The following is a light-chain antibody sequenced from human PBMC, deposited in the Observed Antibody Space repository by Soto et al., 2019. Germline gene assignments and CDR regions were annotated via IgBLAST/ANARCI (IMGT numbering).Light chain of an antibody. J-gene: IGLJ1*01. Sequence: QSALTQPASVSGSPGQSITISCTGTSSDVGGYNYVSWYQHHPGKAPKLLIYDVSNRPSGISNRFSGSKSDNTASLTISGLQPEDESDYYCTSYTTNNICQIVFGTGTNVNVL. CDR1: SSDVGGYNY. CDR2: DVS. V-gene: IGLV2-14*03. CDR3: TSYTTNNICQIV.